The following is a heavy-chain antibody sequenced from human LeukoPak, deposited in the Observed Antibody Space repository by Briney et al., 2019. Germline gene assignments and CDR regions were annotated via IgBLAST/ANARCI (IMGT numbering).Heavy chain of an antibody. J-gene: IGHJ5*02. D-gene: IGHD4-17*01. CDR2: ISAYNGNT. V-gene: IGHV1-18*01. Sequence: ASVKVSCKASGGTFSSYAISWVRQAPGQGLEWMGWISAYNGNTNYAQKLQGRVTMTTDTSTSTAYMELRSLRSDDTAVYYCARGCDGCNWFDPWGQGTLVTVSS. CDR1: GGTFSSYA. CDR3: ARGCDGCNWFDP.